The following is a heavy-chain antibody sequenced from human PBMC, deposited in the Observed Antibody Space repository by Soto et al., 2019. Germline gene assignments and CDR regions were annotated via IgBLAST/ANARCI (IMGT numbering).Heavy chain of an antibody. V-gene: IGHV3-11*01. CDR3: ARDNLVVVPAAIIGHYCYYYMDV. CDR1: GFTFSDYY. CDR2: ISSSGSTI. J-gene: IGHJ6*03. D-gene: IGHD2-2*02. Sequence: QVQLVESGGGLVKPGGSLRLSCAASGFTFSDYYMSWIRQAPGKGLEWVSYISSSGSTIYYADSVKGRFTISRDNAKNSLYLQINSLRAEDTAVYYCARDNLVVVPAAIIGHYCYYYMDVWGKGSPVTVSS.